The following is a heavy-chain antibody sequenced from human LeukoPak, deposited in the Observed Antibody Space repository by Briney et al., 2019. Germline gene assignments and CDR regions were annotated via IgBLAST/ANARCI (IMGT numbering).Heavy chain of an antibody. CDR2: FDPEDDET. CDR3: ATERYDILTGSNYYYYGMDV. J-gene: IGHJ6*02. V-gene: IGHV1-24*01. Sequence: ASVKVSCKVSGYTLTELSMHWVRQAPGKGLEWMGGFDPEDDETIYAQKFQGRVTMTEDTSTDTAYMELSSLRSEDTAVYYCATERYDILTGSNYYYYGMDVWGQGTTVTVSS. D-gene: IGHD3-9*01. CDR1: GYTLTELS.